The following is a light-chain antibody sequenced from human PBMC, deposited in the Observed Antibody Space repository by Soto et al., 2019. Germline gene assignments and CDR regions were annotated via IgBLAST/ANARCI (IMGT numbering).Light chain of an antibody. J-gene: IGKJ1*01. CDR1: QSISNY. Sequence: DIQMTQSPSSLSASVGDRVTITCRASQSISNYFNWYQQKPGKAPKLLMFAASSLQSGVPSRFSGGGTGTYFTLTISSLQPEDFATCYCQQSYSTPRSFGQGTKVEIK. CDR2: AAS. CDR3: QQSYSTPRS. V-gene: IGKV1-39*01.